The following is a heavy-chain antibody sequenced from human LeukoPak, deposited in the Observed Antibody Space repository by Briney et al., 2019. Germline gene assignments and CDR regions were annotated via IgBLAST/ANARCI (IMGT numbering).Heavy chain of an antibody. J-gene: IGHJ3*02. CDR2: MNPNSGNT. Sequence: ASVKVSCKASGYTFTSYGISWVRQATGQGLEWMGWMNPNSGNTGYAQKFQGRVTMTRNTSISTAYMELSSLRSEDTAVYYCARVIPYYYDSSGYLVVAFDIWGQGTMVTVSS. CDR1: GYTFTSYG. D-gene: IGHD3-22*01. V-gene: IGHV1-8*02. CDR3: ARVIPYYYDSSGYLVVAFDI.